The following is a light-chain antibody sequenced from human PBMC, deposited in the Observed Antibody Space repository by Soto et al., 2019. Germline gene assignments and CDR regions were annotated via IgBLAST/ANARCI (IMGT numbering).Light chain of an antibody. V-gene: IGKV1-39*01. J-gene: IGKJ3*01. CDR1: QSISTY. CDR2: AAS. CDR3: QQSYSTPFT. Sequence: DIQMTQSPSSLSASVGDRVTITCRASQSISTYLNWYQQKPGQAPKLHIYAASRLERGVPSRFSGSGSVTDFALTVSSLQPEDFATYYCQQSYSTPFTFGPGTKVDTK.